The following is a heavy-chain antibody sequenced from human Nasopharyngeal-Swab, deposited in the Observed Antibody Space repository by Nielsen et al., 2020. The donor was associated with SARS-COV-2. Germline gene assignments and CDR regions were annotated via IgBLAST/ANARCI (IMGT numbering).Heavy chain of an antibody. Sequence: ETLSLTCAASGFTFSSYSMSWVRQAPGKGLEWVSSISSSSSYIYYADSVKGRFTISRDNAKNSLYLQMNSLRAEDTAVYYCARDEQLAYGMDVWGQGTTVTVSS. D-gene: IGHD6-6*01. CDR1: GFTFSSYS. V-gene: IGHV3-21*01. CDR2: ISSSSSYI. CDR3: ARDEQLAYGMDV. J-gene: IGHJ6*02.